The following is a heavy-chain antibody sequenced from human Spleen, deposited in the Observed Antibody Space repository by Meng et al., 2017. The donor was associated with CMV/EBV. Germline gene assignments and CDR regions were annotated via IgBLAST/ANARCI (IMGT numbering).Heavy chain of an antibody. V-gene: IGHV1-69-2*01. D-gene: IGHD2-2*01. CDR3: ATLPELGYCSSRCSKFDY. J-gene: IGHJ4*02. CDR2: LDPEAGET. CDR1: IFPDYH. Sequence: IFPDYHIHWVHQAPGKGLEWVGVLDPEAGETMYAEKFQGRVTITADTSTDTSYMELSSLKFEDTAVYYCATLPELGYCSSRCSKFDYWGQGTLVTVSS.